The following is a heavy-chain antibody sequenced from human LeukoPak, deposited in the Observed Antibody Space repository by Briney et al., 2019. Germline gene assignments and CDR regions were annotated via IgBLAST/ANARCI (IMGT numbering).Heavy chain of an antibody. Sequence: TGGSLRLSCAASGFTFSSYEMNWVRQAPEKGLEWVSYISSSGSTIYYADSVKGRFTISRDNAKNSLYLQMNSLRAEDTAVYYCARGGFRLALDYWGQGTLVTVSS. CDR2: ISSSGSTI. J-gene: IGHJ4*02. D-gene: IGHD3-10*01. V-gene: IGHV3-48*03. CDR3: ARGGFRLALDY. CDR1: GFTFSSYE.